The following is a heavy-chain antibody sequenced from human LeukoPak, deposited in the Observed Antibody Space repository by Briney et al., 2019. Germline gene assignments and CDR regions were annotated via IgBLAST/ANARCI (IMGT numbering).Heavy chain of an antibody. CDR2: ISGSGGST. D-gene: IGHD4-17*01. CDR1: GFTLSSYA. CDR3: APGTVAPDFDY. V-gene: IGHV3-23*01. J-gene: IGHJ4*02. Sequence: GGSLRLSCAASGFTLSSYAMSWVRQAPGKGLEWVSAISGSGGSTYYADSVKGRFTISRDNSKNALYLQMNSLRAEDTAVYYCAPGTVAPDFDYWGQGTLVTVSS.